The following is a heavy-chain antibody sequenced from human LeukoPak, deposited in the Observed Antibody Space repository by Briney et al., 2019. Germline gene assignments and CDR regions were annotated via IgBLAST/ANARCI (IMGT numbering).Heavy chain of an antibody. CDR2: IKEDGSEK. J-gene: IGHJ2*01. CDR3: ARGRGILTGLGYFDL. Sequence: GGSLRLSCAASGFTFSSYWMSWVRQAPGKGLEWVANIKEDGSEKYYVDSVRGRFTISRDNAKNSLYLQMNSLRAEDTAVYFCARGRGILTGLGYFDLWGRGTLVTVSS. V-gene: IGHV3-7*04. CDR1: GFTFSSYW. D-gene: IGHD3-9*01.